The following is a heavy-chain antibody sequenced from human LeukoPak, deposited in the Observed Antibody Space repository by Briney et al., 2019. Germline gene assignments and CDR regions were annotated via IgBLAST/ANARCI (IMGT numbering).Heavy chain of an antibody. CDR3: AREQRDIVVVVAAQFDAFDI. J-gene: IGHJ3*02. V-gene: IGHV3-21*01. CDR1: GFTFSSYS. D-gene: IGHD2-15*01. CDR2: VSSSSYI. Sequence: PGGSLRLSCAASGFTFSSYSMNWVRQAPGKGLEWVSSVSSSSYIYYADSVKGRFTISRDNAKNSLYLQMNGLRAEDTAVCYCAREQRDIVVVVAAQFDAFDIWGQGTMVTVSS.